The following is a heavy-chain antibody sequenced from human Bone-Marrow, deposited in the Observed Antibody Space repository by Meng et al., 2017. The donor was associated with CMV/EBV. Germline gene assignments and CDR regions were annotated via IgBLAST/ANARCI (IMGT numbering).Heavy chain of an antibody. CDR1: GFKFNYYG. V-gene: IGHV3-33*06. Sequence: GGSLRLSCAASGFKFNYYGMHWVRQAPGKGLEWVAIIWYDGRNAYYEDSVKGRFTISRDNSANTLSLQMNSLRAEDTAVYYCAKDSGTTGDLFDYWRQGTLVSVSS. J-gene: IGHJ4*02. D-gene: IGHD1-1*01. CDR3: AKDSGTTGDLFDY. CDR2: IWYDGRNA.